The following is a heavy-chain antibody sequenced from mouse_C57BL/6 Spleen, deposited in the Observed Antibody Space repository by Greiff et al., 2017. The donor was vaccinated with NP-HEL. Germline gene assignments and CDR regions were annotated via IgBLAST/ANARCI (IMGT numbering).Heavy chain of an antibody. CDR2: IYPSDSET. V-gene: IGHV1-61*01. CDR1: GYTFTSYW. CDR3: ARGVYYYGSSYFFAY. D-gene: IGHD1-1*01. Sequence: QVQLQQPGAELVRPGSSVKLSCKASGYTFTSYWMDWVKQRPGQGLEWIGKIYPSDSETHYNQKFKDKATLTVDKSSSTAYMQLSSLTSEDSAVYYCARGVYYYGSSYFFAYWGQGTLVTVSA. J-gene: IGHJ3*01.